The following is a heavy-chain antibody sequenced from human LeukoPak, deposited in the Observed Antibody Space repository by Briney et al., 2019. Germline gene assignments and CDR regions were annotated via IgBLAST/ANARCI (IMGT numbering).Heavy chain of an antibody. J-gene: IGHJ6*02. CDR2: INHSGST. Sequence: SETLSLTCAVYGGSFSGYYWSWIRQPPGKGLEWIGEINHSGSTNYNPSLKCRVTISVDTSKNQFSLKLSSVTAADTAVYYCARDEGYCSRTSCYGASKGMDVWGQGTAVIVSS. D-gene: IGHD2-2*01. CDR1: GGSFSGYY. CDR3: ARDEGYCSRTSCYGASKGMDV. V-gene: IGHV4-34*01.